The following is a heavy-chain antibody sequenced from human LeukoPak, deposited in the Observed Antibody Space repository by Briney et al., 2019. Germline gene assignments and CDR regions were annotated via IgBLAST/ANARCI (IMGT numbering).Heavy chain of an antibody. D-gene: IGHD6-19*01. CDR3: ARDSSSGWYYFDY. CDR1: RFTFSSYG. CDR2: IRYDGSIK. V-gene: IGHV3-30*02. Sequence: GGSLRLSCAASRFTFSSYGIHWVRQAPGKGLEWVTFIRYDGSIKYYADSVKGRFTTSRDNSKNTLYLQMNSLRAEDTAVYYCARDSSSGWYYFDYWGQGTLVTVSS. J-gene: IGHJ4*02.